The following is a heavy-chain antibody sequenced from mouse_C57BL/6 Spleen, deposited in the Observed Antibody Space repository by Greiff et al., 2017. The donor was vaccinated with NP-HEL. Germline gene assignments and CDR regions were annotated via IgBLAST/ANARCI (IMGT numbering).Heavy chain of an antibody. Sequence: QVQLKQPGAELVKPGASVKLSCKASGYTFTSYWVHWVKQRPGQGLEWIGMIHPNSGSTNYNEKFKSKATLTVDKSSSTAYMQLSSLTSEDSAVYYCARSDGSSYGFDYWGQGTTLTVSS. CDR1: GYTFTSYW. V-gene: IGHV1-64*01. J-gene: IGHJ2*01. D-gene: IGHD1-1*01. CDR2: IHPNSGST. CDR3: ARSDGSSYGFDY.